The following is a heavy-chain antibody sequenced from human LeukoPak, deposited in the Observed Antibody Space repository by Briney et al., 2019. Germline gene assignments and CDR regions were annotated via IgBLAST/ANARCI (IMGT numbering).Heavy chain of an antibody. J-gene: IGHJ5*02. V-gene: IGHV3-7*01. CDR3: VRGGPSTWS. D-gene: IGHD2-15*01. CDR1: GFTFTKYW. Sequence: GGSLRLSCAASGFTFTKYWMTWVRQAPGKGLEWVGNIKQDGSDKNYMGSVKGRFTISRDNTKNSVYLQMNNLRAEDTAVYYCVRGGPSTWSWGQGTLVTVSS. CDR2: IKQDGSDK.